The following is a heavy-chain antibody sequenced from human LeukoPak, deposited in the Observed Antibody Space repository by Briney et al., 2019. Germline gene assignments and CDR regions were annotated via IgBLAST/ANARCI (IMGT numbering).Heavy chain of an antibody. CDR3: ARDRPPYYYYYMDV. CDR1: GGSISSSSYY. J-gene: IGHJ6*03. Sequence: PSETLSLTCTVSGGSISSSSYYWGWIRQPAGKGLEWIGRIYTSGSTNYNPSLKSRVTISVDTSKNQFSLKLSSVTAADTAVYYCARDRPPYYYYYMDVWGKGTTVTVSS. CDR2: IYTSGST. V-gene: IGHV4-61*02.